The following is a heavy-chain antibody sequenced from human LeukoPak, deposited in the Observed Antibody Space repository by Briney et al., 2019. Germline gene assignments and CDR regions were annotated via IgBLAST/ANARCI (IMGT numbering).Heavy chain of an antibody. Sequence: GGSLRLSCAASGFTFSSYGMHWVRQAPGKGLEWVAVIWYDGSNKYYADSVKGRFTISRDNSKNTLYLQMNSLTAEDTAVYYCARGVSSWYVFDYWGQGTLVTVSS. CDR2: IWYDGSNK. CDR3: ARGVSSWYVFDY. V-gene: IGHV3-33*01. D-gene: IGHD6-13*01. CDR1: GFTFSSYG. J-gene: IGHJ4*02.